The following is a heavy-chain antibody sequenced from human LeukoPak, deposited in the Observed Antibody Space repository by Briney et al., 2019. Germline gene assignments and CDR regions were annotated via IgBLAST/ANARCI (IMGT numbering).Heavy chain of an antibody. D-gene: IGHD5-24*01. CDR2: INPNSGGT. V-gene: IGHV1-2*02. CDR1: GYTFTSYD. Sequence: ASVKVSCKASGYTFTSYDINWVRQATGQGLEWMGWINPNSGGTNYAQKFQGRVTMTRDTSISTAYMELSRLRSDDTAVYYCARVEPSDDYWGQGTLVTVSS. CDR3: ARVEPSDDY. J-gene: IGHJ4*02.